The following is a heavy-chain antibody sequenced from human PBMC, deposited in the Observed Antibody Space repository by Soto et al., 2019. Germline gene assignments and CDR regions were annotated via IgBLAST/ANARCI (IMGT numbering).Heavy chain of an antibody. D-gene: IGHD2-2*01. J-gene: IGHJ5*02. V-gene: IGHV4-59*12. CDR1: GGSISTYY. CDR3: ARVPDR. CDR2: ISYSGST. Sequence: SETLSLTCTVSGGSISTYYWSWIRQPPGKGLEWIGYISYSGSTNYNPSLKSRLTISVDRSKNQFSLKLSSVTAADTAVYYCARVPDRWGQGTLVTVSS.